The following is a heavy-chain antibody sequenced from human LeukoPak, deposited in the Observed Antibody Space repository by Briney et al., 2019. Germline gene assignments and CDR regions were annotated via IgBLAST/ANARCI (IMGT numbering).Heavy chain of an antibody. CDR3: AKVGAPEGTMIVVPHFDY. CDR1: GFTVSSSY. CDR2: IYGGGST. Sequence: AGGSLRLSCAASGFTVSSSYMNWVRQAPGKGLEWVSLIYGGGSTYYADSVKGRFTISRDNSKNTLYLQMNSLRAEDTAVYYCAKVGAPEGTMIVVPHFDYWGQGTLVTVSS. D-gene: IGHD3-22*01. J-gene: IGHJ4*02. V-gene: IGHV3-53*05.